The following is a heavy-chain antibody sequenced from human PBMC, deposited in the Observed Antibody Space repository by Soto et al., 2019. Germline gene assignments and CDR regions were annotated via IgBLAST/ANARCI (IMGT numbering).Heavy chain of an antibody. CDR3: ARVRTYYYDSSGYFGFDY. V-gene: IGHV4-59*01. CDR2: IYYSGST. Sequence: SETLSLTCTVSGGSISSYYWSWIRQPPGKGLEWIGYIYYSGSTNYNPSLKSRVTISVDTSKNQFSLKLSSVTAADTAVYYCARVRTYYYDSSGYFGFDYWGQGTLVTVS. D-gene: IGHD3-22*01. J-gene: IGHJ4*02. CDR1: GGSISSYY.